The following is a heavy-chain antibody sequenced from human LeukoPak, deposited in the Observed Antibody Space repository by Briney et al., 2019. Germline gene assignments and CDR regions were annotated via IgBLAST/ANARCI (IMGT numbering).Heavy chain of an antibody. CDR1: GFTFSSYG. D-gene: IGHD6-13*01. J-gene: IGHJ3*02. CDR3: AGGIAAAGTSSSDAFDI. Sequence: SGGSLRLSCAASGFTFSSYGMHWVRQAPGKGLEWVAVIWYDGSNKYYADSVKGRFTISRDNSKNTLYLQMNSLRAEDTAVYYCAGGIAAAGTSSSDAFDIWGQGTMVTVSS. V-gene: IGHV3-33*01. CDR2: IWYDGSNK.